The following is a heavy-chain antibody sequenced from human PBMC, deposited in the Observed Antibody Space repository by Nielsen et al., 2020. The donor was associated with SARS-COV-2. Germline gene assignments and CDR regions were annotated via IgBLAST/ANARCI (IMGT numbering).Heavy chain of an antibody. D-gene: IGHD2-2*01. Sequence: SDTLSSTCAAHGAPFSGFYWSWIRQLPGKGLEWSGEINHSGSTNYNPSLKSRVTISVDTSKNQYSLKLSSVTAADTAVYYCARLRVVPALYYYYGMDVWGQGTTVTVSS. V-gene: IGHV4-34*01. J-gene: IGHJ6*02. CDR1: GAPFSGFY. CDR2: INHSGST. CDR3: ARLRVVPALYYYYGMDV.